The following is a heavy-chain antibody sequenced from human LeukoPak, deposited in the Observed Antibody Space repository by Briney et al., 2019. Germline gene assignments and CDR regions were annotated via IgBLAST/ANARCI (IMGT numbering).Heavy chain of an antibody. V-gene: IGHV1-8*03. CDR2: MNPNSGNT. D-gene: IGHD3-3*01. CDR1: GYTFTSYD. J-gene: IGHJ3*02. Sequence: ASVKVSCKASGYTFTSYDINWVRQATGQGLEWMGWMNPNSGNTGYAQKFQGRVTITRNTSISTAYMELSSLRSVDTAVYYCARGRSNDFWSGLVLFAFDIWGQGTMVAVSS. CDR3: ARGRSNDFWSGLVLFAFDI.